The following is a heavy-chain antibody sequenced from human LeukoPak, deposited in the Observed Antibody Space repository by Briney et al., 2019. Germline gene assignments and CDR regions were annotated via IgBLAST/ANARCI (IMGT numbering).Heavy chain of an antibody. CDR2: IAYTGTA. CDR1: PGSISATTYY. CDR3: AGDRNNRYWFYY. Sequence: SETLSLTCTVSPGSISATTYYWGWIRQPPGKGLEWIGTIAYTGTANYNPSLESRITLSRDTSKNQVSLKLSSVTAADTAVYYCAGDRNNRYWFYYWGQGTLVTVSS. D-gene: IGHD2-8*02. V-gene: IGHV4-39*07. J-gene: IGHJ4*02.